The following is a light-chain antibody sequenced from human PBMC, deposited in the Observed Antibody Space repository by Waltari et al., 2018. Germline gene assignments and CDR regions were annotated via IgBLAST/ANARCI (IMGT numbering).Light chain of an antibody. Sequence: DIQMTQSPSTLSASVGDTVTTTCRASQSISSWLAWYQQKPGKAPKLLIHKASTLESGVPSRFSGSGSGTEFTLTIDSLLPDDFATYYCQQYSNYPYTFGQGTKLEIK. CDR3: QQYSNYPYT. CDR1: QSISSW. CDR2: KAS. J-gene: IGKJ2*01. V-gene: IGKV1-5*03.